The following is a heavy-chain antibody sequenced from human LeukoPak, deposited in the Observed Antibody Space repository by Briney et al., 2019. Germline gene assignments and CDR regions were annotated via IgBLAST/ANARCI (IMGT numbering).Heavy chain of an antibody. J-gene: IGHJ4*02. D-gene: IGHD2-2*01. CDR2: INSDGSST. Sequence: PGGSLRLSCAASGFTFSSYWMHWVSQAPGKGLVWVSRINSDGSSTSYADSVKGRFTISRDNAKNTLYLQMNSLRAEDTAVYYCAKDRQRGNTVVVPAASDYWGQGTLVTVSS. CDR3: AKDRQRGNTVVVPAASDY. V-gene: IGHV3-74*01. CDR1: GFTFSSYW.